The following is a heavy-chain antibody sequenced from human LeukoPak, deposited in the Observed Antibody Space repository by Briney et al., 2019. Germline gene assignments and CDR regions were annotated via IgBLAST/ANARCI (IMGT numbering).Heavy chain of an antibody. CDR2: MNPNSGNT. J-gene: IGHJ4*02. CDR1: GYTFTSYD. V-gene: IGHV1-8*01. Sequence: ASVKVSCKASGYTFTSYDINWVRQPTGQGLEWMGWMNPNSGNTGYAQKFQGRVTMTRNTSISTAYMELSSLRSEDTAVYYCARAPAHSMTTVTTPDYWGQGTMVTVSS. CDR3: ARAPAHSMTTVTTPDY. D-gene: IGHD4-17*01.